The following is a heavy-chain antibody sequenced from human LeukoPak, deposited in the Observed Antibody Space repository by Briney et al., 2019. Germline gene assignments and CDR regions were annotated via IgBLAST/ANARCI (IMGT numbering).Heavy chain of an antibody. Sequence: SETLSLTCTVSGGSISSYYWSWIRQPPGKGLEWIGYIYYSGSTYYNPSLKSRVTISVDTSKNQFSLKLSSVTAADTAVYYCARAGETYYYDSSGYFDNWLDPWGQGTLVTVSS. V-gene: IGHV4-59*08. CDR3: ARAGETYYYDSSGYFDNWLDP. CDR1: GGSISSYY. J-gene: IGHJ5*02. CDR2: IYYSGST. D-gene: IGHD3-22*01.